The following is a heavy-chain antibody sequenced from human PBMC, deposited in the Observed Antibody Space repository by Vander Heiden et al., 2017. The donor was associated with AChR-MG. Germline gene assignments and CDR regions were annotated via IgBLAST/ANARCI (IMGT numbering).Heavy chain of an antibody. D-gene: IGHD3-3*01. CDR2: IYTSGNT. Sequence: QVQLQESGPGLVQPSETLSLTCTVSGDSISSSSRSWIRQPAGKGLEWIGRIYTSGNTNYNPSLKSRVTMSLDTSKNQFSLKLRSVTAADTAVYYCARAPADYDFWSGSQTAPLDYWGQGTLVTVSS. V-gene: IGHV4-4*07. CDR1: GDSISSSS. CDR3: ARAPADYDFWSGSQTAPLDY. J-gene: IGHJ4*02.